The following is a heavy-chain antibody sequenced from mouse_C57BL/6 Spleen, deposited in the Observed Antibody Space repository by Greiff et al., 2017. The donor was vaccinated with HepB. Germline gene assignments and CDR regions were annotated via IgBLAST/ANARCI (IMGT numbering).Heavy chain of an antibody. D-gene: IGHD1-1*01. CDR1: GYTFTSYG. V-gene: IGHV1-81*01. J-gene: IGHJ1*03. CDR2: IYPRSGNT. CDR3: ARSHYYGSSHWCFDV. Sequence: QVQLQQSGAELARPGASVKLSCKASGYTFTSYGISWVKQRTGQGLEWIGEIYPRSGNTSYNEKFKGKATLTADKSSSTAYMELRSLTSEDSAVYFCARSHYYGSSHWCFDVWGTGTTVTVSS.